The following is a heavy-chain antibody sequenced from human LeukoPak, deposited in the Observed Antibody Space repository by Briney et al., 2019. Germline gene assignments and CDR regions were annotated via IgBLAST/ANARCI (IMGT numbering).Heavy chain of an antibody. J-gene: IGHJ4*02. CDR2: VSAYNGNT. CDR3: ARDWCVGQYYYGSGSYCY. V-gene: IGHV1-18*01. Sequence: ASVKVSCKASGFTFSNYGISWVRQAPGQGLEWMGWVSAYNGNTNYAQKAQDRVTMTTDTSTSTAYMELRSLRSDDTAVYYCARDWCVGQYYYGSGSYCYWGQGTLVTVSS. CDR1: GFTFSNYG. D-gene: IGHD3-10*01.